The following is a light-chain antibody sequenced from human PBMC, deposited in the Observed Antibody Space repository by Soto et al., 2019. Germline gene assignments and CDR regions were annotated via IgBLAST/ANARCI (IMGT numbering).Light chain of an antibody. J-gene: IGLJ2*01. Sequence: QSALTQPASVSGSPGQSITISCTGTSSDVGGYNYVSWYQQHPGKAPKLMIYDGSNRPSGVSKRFSGSKSGNTPSLTISGLQAEDEADYYCSSYTSSSTVVFGGGTKLTVL. CDR3: SSYTSSSTVV. CDR2: DGS. V-gene: IGLV2-14*01. CDR1: SSDVGGYNY.